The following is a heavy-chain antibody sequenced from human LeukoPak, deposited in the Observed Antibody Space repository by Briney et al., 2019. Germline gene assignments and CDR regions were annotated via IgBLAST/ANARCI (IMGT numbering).Heavy chain of an antibody. CDR2: ISYDGSNK. V-gene: IGHV3-30*04. CDR3: ARNAGYSYGYVY. J-gene: IGHJ4*02. CDR1: GFTFSSYA. D-gene: IGHD5-18*01. Sequence: GGSLRLSCAASGFTFSSYAMHWVRQAPGKGLEWVAVISYDGSNKYYADSVKGRFTISRDNSKNTLYLQMNSLRAEDTAVYYCARNAGYSYGYVYWGQGTLVTVSS.